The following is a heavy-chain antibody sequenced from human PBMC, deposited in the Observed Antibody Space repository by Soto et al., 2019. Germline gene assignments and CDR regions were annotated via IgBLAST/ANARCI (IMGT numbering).Heavy chain of an antibody. CDR3: ATGYCSGGSCYPPAYFDY. CDR2: IKQDGSEK. J-gene: IGHJ4*02. Sequence: PGGSLRLSCAASGFTFGSYWMSWVRQAPGKGLEWVANIKQDGSEKYYVDSVKGRFTISRDNAKNSLYLQTNSLRAEDTAVYYCATGYCSGGSCYPPAYFDYWGQGTLVTVSS. D-gene: IGHD2-15*01. V-gene: IGHV3-7*01. CDR1: GFTFGSYW.